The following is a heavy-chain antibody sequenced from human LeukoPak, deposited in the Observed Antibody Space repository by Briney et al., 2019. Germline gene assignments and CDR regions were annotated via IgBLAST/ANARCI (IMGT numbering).Heavy chain of an antibody. Sequence: SETLSLTCTVSGGSVSSGSYYWSWIRQPPGKGLEWIGYIYYSGSTNYNPSLKSRVTISVDTSKNQFSLKLSSVTAADTAVYYCARGERWLRFSYWGQGTLVTVSS. CDR1: GGSVSSGSYY. CDR2: IYYSGST. J-gene: IGHJ4*02. V-gene: IGHV4-61*01. D-gene: IGHD5-12*01. CDR3: ARGERWLRFSY.